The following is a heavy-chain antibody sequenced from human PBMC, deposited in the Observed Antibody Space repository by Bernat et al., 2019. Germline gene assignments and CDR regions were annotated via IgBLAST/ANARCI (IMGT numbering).Heavy chain of an antibody. CDR3: ARAGASYYDSSGYYYPDAFDI. J-gene: IGHJ3*02. V-gene: IGHV3-21*01. Sequence: EVQLVESGGGLVKPGGSLRLSCAASGFTFSSYSMNWVRQAPGKGLEWVSSISSSSSYIYYADSVNGRFTIARDNAKNSLYLQMNSLRAEDTAVYYCARAGASYYDSSGYYYPDAFDIWGQGTMVTVSS. CDR1: GFTFSSYS. D-gene: IGHD3-22*01. CDR2: ISSSSSYI.